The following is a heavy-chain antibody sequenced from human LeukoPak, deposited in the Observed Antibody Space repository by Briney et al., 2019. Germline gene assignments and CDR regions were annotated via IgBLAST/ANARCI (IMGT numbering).Heavy chain of an antibody. V-gene: IGHV5-51*01. Sequence: GESLKISCKGSGYSINNYWIGWVRQVPGKGLEWMGIIYPADSDIRYSPSFQGQVTISADKSISTAYLQWSSLKASDTAMYYCARQEYCSGGSCYTWFDPWGQGTLVTVS. D-gene: IGHD2-15*01. J-gene: IGHJ5*02. CDR2: IYPADSDI. CDR1: GYSINNYW. CDR3: ARQEYCSGGSCYTWFDP.